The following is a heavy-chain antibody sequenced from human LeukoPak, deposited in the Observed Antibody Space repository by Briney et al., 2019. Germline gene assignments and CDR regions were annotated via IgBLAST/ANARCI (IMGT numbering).Heavy chain of an antibody. CDR2: IKQDGSEK. CDR1: GFTFRSYW. Sequence: GGSLRLSCAASGFTFRSYWMSWVRQAPGKGLEGVANIKQDGSEKYYVDSVKGRFTISRDNAKNSLYLQTNRLRAEDTAVYYCARGGSSDYYTPFDYWGQGTLVTVSS. D-gene: IGHD3-22*01. J-gene: IGHJ4*02. V-gene: IGHV3-7*01. CDR3: ARGGSSDYYTPFDY.